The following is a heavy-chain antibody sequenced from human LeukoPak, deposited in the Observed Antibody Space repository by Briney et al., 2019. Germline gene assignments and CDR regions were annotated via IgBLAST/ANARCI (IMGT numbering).Heavy chain of an antibody. CDR1: GFNVSSNY. CDR2: IYSGGST. Sequence: GGSLRLSCAVSGFNVSSNYLNWVRQAPGKGPEWVSVIYSGGSTYYADSVKGRFTISRDNSKNTLYLQMNSLRAEDTAVYYCARGTAGYSSGWYYFDYWGQGTLVTVSS. J-gene: IGHJ4*02. D-gene: IGHD6-19*01. CDR3: ARGTAGYSSGWYYFDY. V-gene: IGHV3-66*01.